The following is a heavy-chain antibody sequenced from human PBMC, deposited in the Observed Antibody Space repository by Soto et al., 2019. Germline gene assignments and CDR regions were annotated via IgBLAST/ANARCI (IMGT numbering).Heavy chain of an antibody. V-gene: IGHV3-21*01. CDR2: ISSNSAYI. D-gene: IGHD6-13*01. Sequence: GGSLRLSCAASGFTFRSFTMNWVRQAPGKGLEWVSTISSNSAYIYYTDALRGRFTISRGNAKNSLHLQMNSLRAEDTAVYYCTRDASRDSSARGWFDPWGPGTLVTSPQ. CDR1: GFTFRSFT. J-gene: IGHJ5*02. CDR3: TRDASRDSSARGWFDP.